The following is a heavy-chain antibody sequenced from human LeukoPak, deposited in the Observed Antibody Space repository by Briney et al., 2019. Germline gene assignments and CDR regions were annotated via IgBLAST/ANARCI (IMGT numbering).Heavy chain of an antibody. CDR1: GGSISSGSYY. V-gene: IGHV4-61*02. D-gene: IGHD5-12*01. CDR3: ARGRGQYYFDY. J-gene: IGHJ4*02. Sequence: PSQTLSLTCTVSGGSISSGSYYWSWIRQPAGKGLEWIGRIYTSGSTNYNPSLKSRVTISVDTSKNQFSLKLSSVTAADTAVYYCARGRGQYYFDYWGQGTLVTVSS. CDR2: IYTSGST.